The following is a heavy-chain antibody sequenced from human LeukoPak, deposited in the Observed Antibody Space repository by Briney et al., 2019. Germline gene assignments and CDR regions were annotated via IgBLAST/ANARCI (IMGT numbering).Heavy chain of an antibody. D-gene: IGHD5-12*01. CDR2: IKQDGSEK. CDR3: ARDRRGYSGYDTFDY. CDR1: GFTFSNFW. V-gene: IGHV3-7*01. Sequence: GGSLRLSCTASGFTFSNFWMSWVRQAPGKGLEWVANIKQDGSEKYYVDSVKGRFTISRDNAKNSLYLQMNSLRAEDTAVYYCARDRRGYSGYDTFDYWGQGTLVTVSS. J-gene: IGHJ4*02.